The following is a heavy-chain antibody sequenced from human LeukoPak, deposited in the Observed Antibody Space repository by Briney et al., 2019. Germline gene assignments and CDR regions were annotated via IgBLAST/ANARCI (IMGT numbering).Heavy chain of an antibody. Sequence: GASVKVSCKASGGTFSSYAISWVRQAPGQGLEWMGGIIPIFGTANYAQKFQGRVTITTDESTSTAYMELSSLRPEDTAVYYCATGSGYGDYLDYWGQGTLVTVSS. CDR2: IIPIFGTA. CDR1: GGTFSSYA. J-gene: IGHJ4*02. V-gene: IGHV1-69*05. CDR3: ATGSGYGDYLDY. D-gene: IGHD4-17*01.